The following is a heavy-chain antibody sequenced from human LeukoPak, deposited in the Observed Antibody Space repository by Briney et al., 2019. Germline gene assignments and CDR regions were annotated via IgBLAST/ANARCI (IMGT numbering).Heavy chain of an antibody. J-gene: IGHJ3*02. Sequence: GGSLRLSCAASGFTFSSYAMHWVRQAPGKGLEWVAFISYDGSNKYYADSVKGRFTISRDNAKNTLYLQMNSLRAEDTAVYYCARTAESAYAFDIWGQGTMVTVSS. CDR1: GFTFSSYA. CDR2: ISYDGSNK. D-gene: IGHD2-2*01. CDR3: ARTAESAYAFDI. V-gene: IGHV3-30*04.